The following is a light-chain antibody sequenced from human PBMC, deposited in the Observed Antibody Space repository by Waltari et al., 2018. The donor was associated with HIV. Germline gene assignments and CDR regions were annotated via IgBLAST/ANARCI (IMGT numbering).Light chain of an antibody. J-gene: IGKJ4*01. CDR1: QDISTW. Sequence: DIQMTQSPSSVSASVGERVTITCRASQDISTWLAWYQQKAGKAPKLLIFAASSLQSGVPSRFSGSGSGTHFTLTISSLQPEDFESYYCQQASSLPHTFGGGTKVEI. CDR2: AAS. CDR3: QQASSLPHT. V-gene: IGKV1-12*01.